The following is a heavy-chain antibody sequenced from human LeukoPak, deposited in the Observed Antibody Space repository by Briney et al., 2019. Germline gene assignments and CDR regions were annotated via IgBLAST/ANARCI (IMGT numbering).Heavy chain of an antibody. CDR1: GFTFSSYS. CDR3: ATMVRDIVATIDY. Sequence: GGSLRLSCAASGFTFSSYSMNWVRQAPGKGLEWVSYISSSSSTIYYADSVKGRFTISRDNAKNSLYLQMNSLRAEDTAVYYCATMVRDIVATIDYWGQGTLVTVSS. D-gene: IGHD5-12*01. J-gene: IGHJ4*02. CDR2: ISSSSSTI. V-gene: IGHV3-48*01.